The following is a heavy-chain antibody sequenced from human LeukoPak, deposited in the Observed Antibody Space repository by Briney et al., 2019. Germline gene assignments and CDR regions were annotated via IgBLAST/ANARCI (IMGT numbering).Heavy chain of an antibody. CDR1: GGSISSSSYY. V-gene: IGHV4-61*01. D-gene: IGHD6-19*01. Sequence: PSETLSLTCIVSGGSISSSSYYWSWIRQPPGKGLEWIGYIYYSGSTNYNPSLKSRVTISVDTSKNQFSLKLSSVTAADTAVYYCASYSSGWYYFDYWGQGTLVTVSS. CDR2: IYYSGST. CDR3: ASYSSGWYYFDY. J-gene: IGHJ4*02.